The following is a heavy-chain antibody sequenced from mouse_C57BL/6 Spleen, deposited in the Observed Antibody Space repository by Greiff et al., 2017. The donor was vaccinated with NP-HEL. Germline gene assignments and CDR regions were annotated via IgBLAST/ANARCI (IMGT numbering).Heavy chain of an antibody. D-gene: IGHD2-4*01. V-gene: IGHV1-55*01. J-gene: IGHJ2*01. CDR1: GYTFTSYW. CDR3: ALYYDYDKGYYFDY. CDR2: IYPGSGST. Sequence: QVQLQQSGPELVKPGASVKMSCKASGYTFTSYWITWVKQRPGQGLEWIGDIYPGSGSTNYNEKFKSKATLTVDTSSSTAYMQLSSLTSEDSAVYYCALYYDYDKGYYFDYWGQGTTLTVSS.